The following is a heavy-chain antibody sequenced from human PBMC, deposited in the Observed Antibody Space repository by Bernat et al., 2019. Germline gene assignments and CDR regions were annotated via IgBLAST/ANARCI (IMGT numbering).Heavy chain of an antibody. CDR3: ARGITMIVVVLGLGMDV. Sequence: QVQLVQSGAEVKKPGASVKVSCKASGYTFTSYYMHWVRQAPGQGLEWMGIINPSGGSTSYAQKFQGRVTMTRDTSTSTVYMELSSLRSEDTAVYYCARGITMIVVVLGLGMDVWGQGTTVTVSS. D-gene: IGHD3-22*01. CDR2: INPSGGST. V-gene: IGHV1-46*03. CDR1: GYTFTSYY. J-gene: IGHJ6*02.